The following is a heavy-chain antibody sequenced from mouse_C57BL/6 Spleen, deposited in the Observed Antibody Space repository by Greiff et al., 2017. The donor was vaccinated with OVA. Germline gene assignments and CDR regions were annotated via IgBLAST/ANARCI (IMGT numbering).Heavy chain of an antibody. J-gene: IGHJ2*01. CDR3: TGPYYFDY. V-gene: IGHV6-3*01. CDR1: GFTFSNYW. Sequence: EVKLMESGGGLVQPGGSMKLSCVASGFTFSNYWMNWVRQSPEKGLEWVAQIRLKSDNYATHYAEYVKGRFTISRDDSKSIVYLQMNTLRADYTGIYYCTGPYYFDYWGQGTTLTVSS. CDR2: IRLKSDNYAT.